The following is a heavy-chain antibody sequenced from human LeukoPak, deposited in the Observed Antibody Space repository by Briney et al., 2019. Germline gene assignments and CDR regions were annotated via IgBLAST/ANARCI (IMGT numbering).Heavy chain of an antibody. Sequence: PSETLSLTCTVSGGSISSSSYYWGWIRQPPGKGLEWIGSIYYSGSTYYNPSLKSRVTISVDTSKNQFSLKLNSVTAADTAVYYCARVRPARSASVGATCYFDYWGQGTLVTVSS. CDR1: GGSISSSSYY. D-gene: IGHD1-26*01. CDR2: IYYSGST. CDR3: ARVRPARSASVGATCYFDY. J-gene: IGHJ4*02. V-gene: IGHV4-39*07.